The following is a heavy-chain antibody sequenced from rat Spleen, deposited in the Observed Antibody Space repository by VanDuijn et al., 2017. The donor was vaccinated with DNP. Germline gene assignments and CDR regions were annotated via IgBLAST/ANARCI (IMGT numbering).Heavy chain of an antibody. Sequence: QVKLQQSGAELAKPGSSVTISCTAAGYPFTSYYIGRIKQTTGQGLEYLGYINTGSGGTNYNEKFRVKSTLTVYTSSNTAFMQLSSLTPDDSAVYYCARRRLPYWYFDFWGPGTMVTVSS. D-gene: IGHD1-4*01. V-gene: IGHV1-43*01. CDR1: GYPFTSYY. CDR3: ARRRLPYWYFDF. CDR2: INTGSGGT. J-gene: IGHJ1*01.